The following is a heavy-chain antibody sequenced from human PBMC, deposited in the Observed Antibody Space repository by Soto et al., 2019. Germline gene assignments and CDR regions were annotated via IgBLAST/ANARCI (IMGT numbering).Heavy chain of an antibody. D-gene: IGHD1-1*01. CDR1: GYAFTTYG. Sequence: QVHLVQSGAEVKKPGASVKVSCKGSGYAFTTYGITWVRQAPGQGLEWMGWISAHNGNTNYAQKLQGRVTVTRDTSTSTAYMELRSLRSDDTAVYYCARGRYGDYWGQEARVTVSS. CDR2: ISAHNGNT. CDR3: ARGRYGDY. V-gene: IGHV1-18*01. J-gene: IGHJ4*02.